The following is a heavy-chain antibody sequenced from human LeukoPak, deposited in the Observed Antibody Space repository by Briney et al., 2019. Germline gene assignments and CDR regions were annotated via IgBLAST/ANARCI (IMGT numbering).Heavy chain of an antibody. CDR2: IYYSGST. Sequence: SETLSLTCTVSGGSISSYYWSWIRQPPGKGLEWSGYIYYSGSTNYNPSLKSRVTISVDTSKNQFSLQLSSVTAADTAVYYCARDNYDILTGYYSPYNWFDPWGQGTLVTVSS. V-gene: IGHV4-59*12. J-gene: IGHJ5*02. D-gene: IGHD3-9*01. CDR1: GGSISSYY. CDR3: ARDNYDILTGYYSPYNWFDP.